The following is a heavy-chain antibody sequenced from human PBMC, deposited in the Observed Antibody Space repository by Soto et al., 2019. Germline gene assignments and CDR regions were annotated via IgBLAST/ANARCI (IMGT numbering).Heavy chain of an antibody. J-gene: IGHJ6*02. CDR1: GDSASSDTAA. Sequence: SAALPHTCVISGDSASSDTAAWNWIRQSPSRGLEWLGRTYYRSKWNNDYGLSVKSRITINPDTSKNQFSLHLHSVTPEDTAVYYCVGVPWFSSIDVRGQVPPLTV. D-gene: IGHD2-15*01. CDR2: TYYRSKWNN. CDR3: VGVPWFSSIDV. V-gene: IGHV6-1*01.